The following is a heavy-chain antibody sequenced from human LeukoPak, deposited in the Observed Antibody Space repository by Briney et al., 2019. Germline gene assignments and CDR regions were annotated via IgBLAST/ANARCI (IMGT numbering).Heavy chain of an antibody. V-gene: IGHV3-23*01. CDR1: GFTFSSYA. D-gene: IGHD2-2*01. CDR2: ISGSGGST. J-gene: IGHJ4*02. CDR3: PARGYCRSTSCYPGHYFDY. Sequence: GGSLRLSCAASGFTFSSYAMSWVRQAPGKGLEWVSAISGSGGSTYYADSVKGRFTISRDNSKNTLYLQMNSLRAEDTAVYYCPARGYCRSTSCYPGHYFDYWGQGTLVTVSS.